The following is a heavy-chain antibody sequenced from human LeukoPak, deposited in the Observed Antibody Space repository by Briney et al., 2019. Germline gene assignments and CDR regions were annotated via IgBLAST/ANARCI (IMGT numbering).Heavy chain of an antibody. CDR2: ISYDGSNQ. D-gene: IGHD3-16*01. Sequence: GGSLRLSCAASGFTFSSYGMHWVRQAPGKGLEWVAVISYDGSNQYYADSVKGRFTISRDNSKNTLYLQMNGLRPVDTAVYYCANYDRCDAFDIWGQGTMVTVSS. V-gene: IGHV3-30*18. J-gene: IGHJ3*02. CDR1: GFTFSSYG. CDR3: ANYDRCDAFDI.